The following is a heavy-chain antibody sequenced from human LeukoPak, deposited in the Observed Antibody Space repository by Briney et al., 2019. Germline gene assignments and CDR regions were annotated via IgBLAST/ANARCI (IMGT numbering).Heavy chain of an antibody. V-gene: IGHV4-39*07. Sequence: PSETLSLTCTVSGGSISSSSYYWGWIRQPPGKGLEWIGSIYYSGSTYYNPSLKSRVTISVDTSKNQFSLKLSSVTAADTAVYYCARDRFTIVVVPAAIRRSAFDIWGQGTMVTVSS. CDR3: ARDRFTIVVVPAAIRRSAFDI. CDR2: IYYSGST. CDR1: GGSISSSSYY. J-gene: IGHJ3*02. D-gene: IGHD2-2*01.